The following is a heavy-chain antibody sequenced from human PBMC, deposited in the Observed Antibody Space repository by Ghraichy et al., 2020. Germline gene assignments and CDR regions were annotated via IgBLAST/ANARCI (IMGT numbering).Heavy chain of an antibody. J-gene: IGHJ4*02. V-gene: IGHV4-31*03. CDR3: ARDSNRFCTTSSCYAFVFDS. Sequence: SLSLTCTVSGGSVSSNAYYWSWIRQHPGKGLEWIGNIYFTGNTYYNPSLQSRLSISIDASKNEFSLRLSSVTAADTAIYYCARDSNRFCTTSSCYAFVFDSWGQGTRVTVSS. CDR1: GGSVSSNAYY. CDR2: IYFTGNT. D-gene: IGHD2-2*01.